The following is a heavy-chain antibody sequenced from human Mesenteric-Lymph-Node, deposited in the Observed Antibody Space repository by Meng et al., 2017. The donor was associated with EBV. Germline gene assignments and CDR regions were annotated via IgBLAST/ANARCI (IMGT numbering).Heavy chain of an antibody. CDR2: IFNSGST. D-gene: IGHD2/OR15-2a*01. CDR1: GDSVSSTRCY. J-gene: IGHJ5*02. V-gene: IGHV4-61*01. CDR3: ARVSGPYYSPWFDP. Sequence: VQLQGSGPGLVKPSETLSLTCTVSGDSVSSTRCYWSWIRQPPGRGLEWIGYIFNSGSTNYNPSLRNRATISVDTSRNQFSLTLNSVTAADTAVYYCARVSGPYYSPWFDPWGQGSLVTVSS.